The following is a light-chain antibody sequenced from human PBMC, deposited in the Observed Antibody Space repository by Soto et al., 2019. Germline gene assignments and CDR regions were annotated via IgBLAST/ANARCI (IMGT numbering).Light chain of an antibody. J-gene: IGLJ2*01. Sequence: QSVLTQPPSASGTPGQRVTISCSGSSSNIGNNTVIWYQQLPGAAPRLLIYSDNQRPSGVPDRFSGSKSGTSASLAISGLQSESEADYYCAAWDVSRVVFCGGTKLTVL. CDR1: SSNIGNNT. CDR2: SDN. V-gene: IGLV1-44*01. CDR3: AAWDVSRVV.